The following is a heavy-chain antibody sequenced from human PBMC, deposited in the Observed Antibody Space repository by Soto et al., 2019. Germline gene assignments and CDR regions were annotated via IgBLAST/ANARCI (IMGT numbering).Heavy chain of an antibody. V-gene: IGHV3-49*03. Sequence: PGGSLRLSCTASGFTFGDYAMSWFRQAPGKGLEWVGFIRSKAYGGTTEYAASVKGRFTISRDDSKSIAYLQMNSLKTEDTAVYYCTSYYDFWSGYYLDYWGQGTLVTVSS. CDR3: TSYYDFWSGYYLDY. CDR2: IRSKAYGGTT. D-gene: IGHD3-3*01. J-gene: IGHJ4*02. CDR1: GFTFGDYA.